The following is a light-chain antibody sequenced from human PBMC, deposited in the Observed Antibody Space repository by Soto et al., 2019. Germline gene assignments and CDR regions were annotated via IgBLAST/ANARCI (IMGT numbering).Light chain of an antibody. V-gene: IGLV2-11*01. CDR2: DVS. J-gene: IGLJ1*01. CDR1: SSDVGGYNY. CDR3: CSYAGSYTLGV. Sequence: QSALTQPRSVSGSPGQSVTISCTGTSSDVGGYNYVSWYQQHPGKAPKLMIYDVSKRPSGVPDRFSGSKSGNTASLTISGLQAEDEADYYCCSYAGSYTLGVFGTGTNSPS.